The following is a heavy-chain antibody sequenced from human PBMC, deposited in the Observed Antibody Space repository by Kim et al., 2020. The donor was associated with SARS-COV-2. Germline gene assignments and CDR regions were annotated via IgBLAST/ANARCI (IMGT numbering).Heavy chain of an antibody. CDR1: GFAFSSYT. J-gene: IGHJ6*02. D-gene: IGHD6-13*01. Sequence: GGSLRLSCAASGFAFSSYTMNWVRQAPGKGLEWVSSIGSSSSYIYYADSVKGRFTISRDNAKNSLYLQMNSLRAEDTAVYYCAITPRDSSSSMYYQYGLDVWGQGTTVTVSS. V-gene: IGHV3-21*01. CDR2: IGSSSSYI. CDR3: AITPRDSSSSMYYQYGLDV.